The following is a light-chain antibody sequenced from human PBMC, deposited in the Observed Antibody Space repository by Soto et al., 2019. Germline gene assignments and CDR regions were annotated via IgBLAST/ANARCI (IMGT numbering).Light chain of an antibody. CDR3: QQHGSATWM. Sequence: VVTQSPGTLSLSPGERATLAXRASHSGSISYLAWYQRVPGXTPRLXXYGXSSMATGSPDRFSGSGSGTDFTLTISRLDPEDFAVYYCQQHGSATWMFGQGTKVDIK. J-gene: IGKJ1*01. CDR1: HSGSISY. V-gene: IGKV3-20*01. CDR2: GXS.